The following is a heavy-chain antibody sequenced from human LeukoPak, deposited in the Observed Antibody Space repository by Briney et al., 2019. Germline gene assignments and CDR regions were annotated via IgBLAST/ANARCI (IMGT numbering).Heavy chain of an antibody. CDR1: GFTFDEHA. D-gene: IGHD3-10*01. V-gene: IGHV3-15*01. CDR3: TTDPRGSGSSSLWFDP. Sequence: PGGSLRLSCAGSGFTFDEHAMHWVRQAPGKGLEWVGRIKSKTDGGTTDYAAPVKGRFTISRDDSKNTLYLQMNSLKTEDAAVYYCTTDPRGSGSSSLWFDPWGQGTLVTVSS. CDR2: IKSKTDGGTT. J-gene: IGHJ5*02.